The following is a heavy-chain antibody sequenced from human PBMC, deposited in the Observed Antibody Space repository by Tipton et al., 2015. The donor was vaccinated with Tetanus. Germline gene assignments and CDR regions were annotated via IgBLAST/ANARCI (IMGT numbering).Heavy chain of an antibody. CDR3: ARWIGVIPVTGNDAFDV. J-gene: IGHJ3*01. V-gene: IGHV3-11*01. D-gene: IGHD3-16*01. Sequence: SLRLSCAASGFTFSDYYMSWIRQAPGKGLEWVSYISSSGSTIYYADSVKGRFTISRDNAKNSLSLQVNSLRAEDTAVYYCARWIGVIPVTGNDAFDVWGPGAMVTVSS. CDR2: ISSSGSTI. CDR1: GFTFSDYY.